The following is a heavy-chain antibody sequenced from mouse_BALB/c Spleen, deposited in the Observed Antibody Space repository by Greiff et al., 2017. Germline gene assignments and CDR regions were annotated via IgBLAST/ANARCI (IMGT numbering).Heavy chain of an antibody. CDR2: ISSGSSTI. CDR3: ARGYDTRGFAY. Sequence: DVMLVESGGGLVQPGGSRKLSCAASGFTFSSFGMHWVRQAPEKGLEWVAYISSGSSTIYYADTVKGRFTISRDNPKNTLFLQMTSLRSEDTAMYYCARGYDTRGFAYWGQGTLGTVSA. J-gene: IGHJ3*01. CDR1: GFTFSSFG. V-gene: IGHV5-17*02. D-gene: IGHD2-3*01.